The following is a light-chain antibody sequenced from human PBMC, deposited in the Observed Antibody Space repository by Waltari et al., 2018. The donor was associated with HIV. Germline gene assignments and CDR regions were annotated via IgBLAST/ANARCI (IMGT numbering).Light chain of an antibody. CDR2: SND. CDR3: AAWDDNLDAYV. CDR1: SSNIGSNT. Sequence: QSVLTQPPSASATPGQRFTISCSGSSSNIGSNTVNWYQQFSGTAPKLLTSSNDHRPSGCPARFAGSKSGTSASLAITGLQSEDEADYYCAAWDDNLDAYVFGTGTKVTVL. J-gene: IGLJ1*01. V-gene: IGLV1-44*01.